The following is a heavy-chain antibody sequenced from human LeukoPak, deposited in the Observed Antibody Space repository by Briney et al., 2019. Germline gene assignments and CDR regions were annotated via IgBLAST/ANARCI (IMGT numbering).Heavy chain of an antibody. V-gene: IGHV4-38-2*01. Sequence: PSETLSLTCAVSGYSISSGYYWGWIRQPPGKGLEWIGSIYHSGSTYYNPSLKSRVTISVDTSKNQFSLKLSSVTAADTTVYHCARPSEYSNYYFDYWGQGTLVTVSS. CDR2: IYHSGST. CDR3: ARPSEYSNYYFDY. J-gene: IGHJ4*02. D-gene: IGHD4-11*01. CDR1: GYSISSGYY.